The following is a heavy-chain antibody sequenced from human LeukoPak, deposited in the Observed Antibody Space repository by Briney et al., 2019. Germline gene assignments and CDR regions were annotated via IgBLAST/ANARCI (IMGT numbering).Heavy chain of an antibody. Sequence: GESLKISCKGSGYSFTTYWIGWVRQMPGEGLEWMGIIYPGDSDIRYSPSFQGQVTMSVDKSISTAYLQWTSLKASDTAMYYCARRQGCSSTSCPPDYWGQGTLVTVSS. CDR3: ARRQGCSSTSCPPDY. V-gene: IGHV5-51*01. CDR2: IYPGDSDI. J-gene: IGHJ4*02. CDR1: GYSFTTYW. D-gene: IGHD2-2*01.